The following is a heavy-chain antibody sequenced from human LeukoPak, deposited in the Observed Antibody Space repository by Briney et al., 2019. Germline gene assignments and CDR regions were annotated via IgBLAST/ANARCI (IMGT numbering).Heavy chain of an antibody. J-gene: IGHJ6*02. D-gene: IGHD3-9*01. CDR2: ISTSGGDT. CDR1: GFTFSNYA. V-gene: IGHV3-23*01. CDR3: AKDQRYWAV. Sequence: PGGSLRLSCAVSGFTFSNYAMTWVRQAPGKGLEWVAGISTSGGDTYYADSVKGRFTISRDNSKNTVFLQMNSLRAEDTAVYFCAKDQRYWAVWGQGTTVTV.